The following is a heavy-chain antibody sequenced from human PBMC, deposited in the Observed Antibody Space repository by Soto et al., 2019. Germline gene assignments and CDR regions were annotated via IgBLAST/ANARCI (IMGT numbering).Heavy chain of an antibody. D-gene: IGHD5-18*01. CDR1: GFTFSDYY. CDR2: ISSSGSSI. CDR3: ARDSPQNSDALNWFDP. Sequence: QVQLVESGGGLVKPGGSLRLSCAASGFTFSDYYMSWIRQAPGKGLEWVSYISSSGSSIYYADSVKGRFTISRDNAKNSLYLQMNSLRAEDTAVYYCARDSPQNSDALNWFDPWGQGTLVTVSS. V-gene: IGHV3-11*01. J-gene: IGHJ5*02.